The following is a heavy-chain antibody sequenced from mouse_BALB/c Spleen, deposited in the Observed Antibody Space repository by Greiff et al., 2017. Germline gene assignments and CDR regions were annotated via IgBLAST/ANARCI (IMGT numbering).Heavy chain of an antibody. CDR3: AEYYYGSSDGGWYFDD. J-gene: IGHJ1*01. CDR1: GYSITSDYA. V-gene: IGHV3-2*02. Sequence: DVHLVESGPGLVKPSQSLSLTCTVTGYSITSDYAWNWIRQFPGNKLEWMGYISYSGSTSYNPSLKSRISITRDTSKNQFFLQLNSVTTEDTATYYCAEYYYGSSDGGWYFDDWGAGTTVTVSS. CDR2: ISYSGST. D-gene: IGHD1-1*01.